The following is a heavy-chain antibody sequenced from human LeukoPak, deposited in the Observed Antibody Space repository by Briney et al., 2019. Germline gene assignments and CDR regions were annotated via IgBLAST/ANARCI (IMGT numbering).Heavy chain of an antibody. V-gene: IGHV3-7*01. CDR1: GFTFSSNW. J-gene: IGHJ6*02. Sequence: GGSLRLSCAASGFTFSSNWMSWVRQAPGKGLEWLAKIKQDGSETCHIDSVKGRFTISRDNAKNSLYLQMNSLRAEDTAVYYCARGSSSWRNAMDVWGQGTTVTVSS. D-gene: IGHD6-13*01. CDR3: ARGSSSWRNAMDV. CDR2: IKQDGSET.